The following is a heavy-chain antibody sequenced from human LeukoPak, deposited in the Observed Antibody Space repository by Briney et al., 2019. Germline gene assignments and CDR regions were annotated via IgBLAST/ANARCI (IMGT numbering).Heavy chain of an antibody. CDR1: GYTFTSYG. J-gene: IGHJ6*02. CDR2: ISAYNGNT. D-gene: IGHD3-3*01. Sequence: ASVKVSCKASGYTFTSYGISWVRQAPGQGLEWMGWISAYNGNTNYAQKLQGRVTMTTDTSTSTAYMELRSLRSDGTAVYYCARANDFWSGLLMDVWGQGTTVTVSS. CDR3: ARANDFWSGLLMDV. V-gene: IGHV1-18*01.